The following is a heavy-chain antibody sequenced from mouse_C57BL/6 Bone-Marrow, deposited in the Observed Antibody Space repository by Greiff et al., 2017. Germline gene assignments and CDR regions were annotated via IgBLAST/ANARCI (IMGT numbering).Heavy chain of an antibody. CDR2: IRNKANGYTT. CDR3: ARSNDYDAMDY. Sequence: EVKLVESGGGLVQPGGSLSLSCAASGFTFTDYYMSWVRQPPGKALEWLGFIRNKANGYTTEYSASVKGRFTISRDNSQSILYLQMNALRAEDSATYYCARSNDYDAMDYWGQGTSVTVAS. J-gene: IGHJ4*01. V-gene: IGHV7-3*01. CDR1: GFTFTDYY.